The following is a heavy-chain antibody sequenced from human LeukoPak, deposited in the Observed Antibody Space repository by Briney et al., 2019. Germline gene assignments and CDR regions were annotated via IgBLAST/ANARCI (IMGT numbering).Heavy chain of an antibody. D-gene: IGHD3-3*02. CDR1: ACALNQVR. V-gene: IGHV3-30*02. Sequence: GGSLCLSCAVSACALNQVRMSWVRQAPGKGPEWVAFIRYDGSNEYYADAVKGRFTISKDNSNNTLYLQMNSLRAEHTDMCHCATAMASINYWGQGTLVTVSS. CDR2: IRYDGSNE. J-gene: IGHJ4*02. CDR3: ATAMASINY.